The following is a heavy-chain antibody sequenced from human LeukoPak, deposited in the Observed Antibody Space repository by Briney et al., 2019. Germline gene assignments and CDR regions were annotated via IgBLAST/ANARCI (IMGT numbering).Heavy chain of an antibody. Sequence: GGSLRLSCAASGFTFSRYEMNWVRQAPGKGLEWVSYISSSSAIYYADSVKGRFTISRDNAKNSLYLQMNSLRAEDTAVYYCVRFGSRWFPDYWGQASLVTVSS. CDR2: ISSSSAI. J-gene: IGHJ4*02. D-gene: IGHD6-13*01. CDR1: GFTFSRYE. V-gene: IGHV3-48*03. CDR3: VRFGSRWFPDY.